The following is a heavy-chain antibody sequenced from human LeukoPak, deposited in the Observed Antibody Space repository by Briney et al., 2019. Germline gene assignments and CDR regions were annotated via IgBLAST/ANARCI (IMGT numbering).Heavy chain of an antibody. CDR1: GGSISSSSYY. D-gene: IGHD3-22*01. Sequence: SETLSLTCTVSGGSISSSSYYWGWIRQPPGEGLEWIGSIYYSGSTYYNPSLKSRVTISVDASKNQFSLKLSSVTAADTAVYYCAARYDSSGYPENYFDYWGQGTLVTVSS. V-gene: IGHV4-39*01. J-gene: IGHJ4*02. CDR2: IYYSGST. CDR3: AARYDSSGYPENYFDY.